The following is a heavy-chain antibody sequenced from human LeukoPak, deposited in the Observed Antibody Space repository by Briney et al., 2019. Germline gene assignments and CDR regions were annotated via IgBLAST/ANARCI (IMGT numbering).Heavy chain of an antibody. CDR2: IYTSGST. J-gene: IGHJ3*02. V-gene: IGHV4-61*02. CDR1: GGSISSGNYY. Sequence: PSETLSLTCTVSGGSISSGNYYWSWIRQPAGKGLEWIGRIYTSGSTNYNPSLKSRVTISVDTSKNQFSLKLSSVTAADTAVYYCARSMGPHDAFDIWGQGTMVTVSS. CDR3: ARSMGPHDAFDI. D-gene: IGHD1-26*01.